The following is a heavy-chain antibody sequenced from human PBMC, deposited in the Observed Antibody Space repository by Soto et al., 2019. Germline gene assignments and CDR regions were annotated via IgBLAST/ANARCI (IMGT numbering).Heavy chain of an antibody. CDR1: GGSISSGDYY. D-gene: IGHD3-16*01. Sequence: SETLSLTCTVSGGSISSGDYYWSWIRQPPGKGLEWIGYIYYSGSTYYKPSLKSRVTISVDMSKNQFSLKLSSVTAADTAVYYCARARQYYDCEFDPWGQGTLVTVSS. J-gene: IGHJ5*02. CDR3: ARARQYYDCEFDP. V-gene: IGHV4-30-4*01. CDR2: IYYSGST.